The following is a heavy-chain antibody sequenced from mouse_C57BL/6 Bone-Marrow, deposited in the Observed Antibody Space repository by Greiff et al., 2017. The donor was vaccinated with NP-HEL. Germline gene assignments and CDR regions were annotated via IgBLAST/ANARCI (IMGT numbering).Heavy chain of an antibody. Sequence: QVQLQQPGAELVKPGASVKLSCKASGYTFTSYWMQWVQQRPGQGLEWIGEIDPSDSYPNYNQQFKGKATLTVDTSSSTAYMHLSSLTSEDSAVYYCAIYYSNYNYAMDDWGQGTSVTVSS. D-gene: IGHD2-5*01. CDR2: IDPSDSYP. V-gene: IGHV1-50*01. J-gene: IGHJ4*01. CDR3: AIYYSNYNYAMDD. CDR1: GYTFTSYW.